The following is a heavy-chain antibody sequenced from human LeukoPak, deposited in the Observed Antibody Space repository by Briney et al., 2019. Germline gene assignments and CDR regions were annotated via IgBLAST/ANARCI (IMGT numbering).Heavy chain of an antibody. D-gene: IGHD3-3*01. Sequence: AASVKVSCKASGYTFTGYYMHWVRQAPGQGLEWMGWINPNSGGTNYAQKFQGRVTMTRDTSISTAYIELSRLRSDDTAVYYCARDRSAVVIISALDYWGQGTLVTVSS. CDR2: INPNSGGT. CDR3: ARDRSAVVIISALDY. CDR1: GYTFTGYY. V-gene: IGHV1-2*02. J-gene: IGHJ4*02.